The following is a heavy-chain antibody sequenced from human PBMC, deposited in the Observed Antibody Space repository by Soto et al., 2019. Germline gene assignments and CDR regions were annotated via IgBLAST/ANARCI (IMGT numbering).Heavy chain of an antibody. CDR3: AKDRSSGWGLDY. CDR2: ISYDGSNK. J-gene: IGHJ4*02. D-gene: IGHD6-19*01. Sequence: QVQLVESGGGVVQPGRSLRLSCAASGFTFSSYGMHWVRQAPGKGLEWVAVISYDGSNKYYADSVKGRFTISRDNSKNTLYLQMNSLGAEDTAVYYCAKDRSSGWGLDYWGQGTLVTVSS. CDR1: GFTFSSYG. V-gene: IGHV3-30*18.